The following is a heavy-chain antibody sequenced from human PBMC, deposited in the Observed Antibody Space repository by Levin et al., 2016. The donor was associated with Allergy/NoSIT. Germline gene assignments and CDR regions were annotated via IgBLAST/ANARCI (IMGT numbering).Heavy chain of an antibody. Sequence: VRQMPGKGLEWVAVISYDGSNKYYADSVKGRFTISRDNSKNTLYLQMNSLRAEDTAVYYCAKGIYYETSGYFDCWGQGTLVTVSS. CDR2: ISYDGSNK. CDR3: AKGIYYETSGYFDC. V-gene: IGHV3-30*18. D-gene: IGHD3-22*01. J-gene: IGHJ4*02.